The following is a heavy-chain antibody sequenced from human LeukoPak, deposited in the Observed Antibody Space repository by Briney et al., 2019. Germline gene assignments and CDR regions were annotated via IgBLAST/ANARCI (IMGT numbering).Heavy chain of an antibody. J-gene: IGHJ4*02. CDR1: GYTFTSYY. Sequence: ASVKVSCKASGYTFTSYYMHWVRQAPGQGLEWMGIINPSGGSTSYAQKFQGRVTMTRDTSTSTVYMELSSLRSEDTAVYYCAKVDGRYYDSSGPFDYWGQGTLVTVSS. CDR2: INPSGGST. CDR3: AKVDGRYYDSSGPFDY. V-gene: IGHV1-46*01. D-gene: IGHD3-22*01.